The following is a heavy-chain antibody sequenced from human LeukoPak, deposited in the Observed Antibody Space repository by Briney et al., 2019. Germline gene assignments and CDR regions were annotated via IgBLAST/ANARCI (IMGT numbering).Heavy chain of an antibody. CDR3: AKDGYSSFPYYFDY. D-gene: IGHD6-19*01. Sequence: PGGSLRLSCAASGFTFSSYGMHWVRQAPGKGLECVAVISYDGSNKYYADSVKGRFTISRDNSKNTLYLQMNSLRAEDTAVYYCAKDGYSSFPYYFDYWGQGTLVTVSS. CDR1: GFTFSSYG. V-gene: IGHV3-30*18. J-gene: IGHJ4*02. CDR2: ISYDGSNK.